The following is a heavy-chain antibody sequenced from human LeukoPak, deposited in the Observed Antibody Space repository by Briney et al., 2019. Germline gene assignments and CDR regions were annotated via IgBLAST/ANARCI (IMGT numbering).Heavy chain of an antibody. CDR3: ARTRFSGSYRYFDY. J-gene: IGHJ4*02. CDR1: GGSISSGSYY. V-gene: IGHV4-61*02. Sequence: SETLSLTCTVSGGSISSGSYYWSWIRQPAGKGLEWIGRIYTSGSTNYNPSLKSRVTISVDTSKNQFSLKLSSVTAADTAVYYCARTRFSGSYRYFDYWGQGTLVTVSS. D-gene: IGHD1-26*01. CDR2: IYTSGST.